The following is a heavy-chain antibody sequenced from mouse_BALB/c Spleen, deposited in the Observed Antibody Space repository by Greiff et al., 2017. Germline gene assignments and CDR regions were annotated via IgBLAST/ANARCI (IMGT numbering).Heavy chain of an antibody. J-gene: IGHJ2*01. Sequence: EVKLQESGPGLVKPSQSLSLTCTVTGYSITSDYAWNWIRQFPGNKLEWMGYISYSGSTSYNPSLKSRISITRDTSKNQFFLQLNSVTTEDTATYYCARSGITTLFDYWGQGTTLTVSS. CDR1: GYSITSDYA. D-gene: IGHD2-4*01. CDR3: ARSGITTLFDY. V-gene: IGHV3-2*02. CDR2: ISYSGST.